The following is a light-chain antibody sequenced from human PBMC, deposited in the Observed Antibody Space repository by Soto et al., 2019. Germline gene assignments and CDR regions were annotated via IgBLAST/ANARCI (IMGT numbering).Light chain of an antibody. J-gene: IGKJ1*01. CDR2: DAS. CDR3: QQYNSYPWT. V-gene: IGKV1-5*01. Sequence: DIQMTQSPSTLSASVGDRVTITCRASQSISSWLAWYQQKPGKAPKILIYDASSLESGVPSRFRGSGSGTEFTLTISRLQPDDFETYYCQQYNSYPWTFGQGTKVDIK. CDR1: QSISSW.